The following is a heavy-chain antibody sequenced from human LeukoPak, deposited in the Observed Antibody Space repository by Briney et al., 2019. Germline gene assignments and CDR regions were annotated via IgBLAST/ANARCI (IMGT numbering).Heavy chain of an antibody. CDR2: ISAYNGNT. J-gene: IGHJ4*02. CDR1: GYTFSSYG. CDR3: ARDGPYYDSSGYYHPYFDY. Sequence: APVKVSCKASGYTFSSYGISWVRQAPGQGLEWMGWISAYNGNTNHAQKLQGRVTMTTDTATNTAYMELRSLRSDDTAVYYCARDGPYYDSSGYYHPYFDYWGQGTLVTVSS. V-gene: IGHV1-18*01. D-gene: IGHD3-22*01.